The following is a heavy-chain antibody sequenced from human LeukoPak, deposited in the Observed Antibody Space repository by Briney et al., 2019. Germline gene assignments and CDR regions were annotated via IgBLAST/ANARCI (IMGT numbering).Heavy chain of an antibody. V-gene: IGHV1-69*13. Sequence: ASVKVSCKASGGTFSSYAISWVRQAPGQGLEWMGGIIPIFGTANYAQKFQGRVTITADESTSTAYMELSSLRSEDTAEYYCARERPLVGWFDPWGQGTLVTVSS. CDR3: ARERPLVGWFDP. D-gene: IGHD1-26*01. CDR2: IIPIFGTA. J-gene: IGHJ5*02. CDR1: GGTFSSYA.